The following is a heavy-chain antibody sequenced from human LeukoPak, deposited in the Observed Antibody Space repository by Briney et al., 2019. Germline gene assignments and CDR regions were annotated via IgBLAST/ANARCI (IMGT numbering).Heavy chain of an antibody. CDR3: ARGVVPVAYYFDY. CDR2: ISSSSSTI. V-gene: IGHV3-48*01. Sequence: GGSLRLSCAASGFTFSSYSMNWVRQAPGKGLEWVSYISSSSSTIYYADSVKGRFTISRDNAKNSLYLQMNSLRAEDTAVYYCARGVVPVAYYFDYWGQGTLVTVSS. CDR1: GFTFSSYS. J-gene: IGHJ4*02. D-gene: IGHD2-2*01.